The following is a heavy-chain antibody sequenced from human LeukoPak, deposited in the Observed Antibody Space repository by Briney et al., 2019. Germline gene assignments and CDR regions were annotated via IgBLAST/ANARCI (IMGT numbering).Heavy chain of an antibody. D-gene: IGHD3/OR15-3a*01. CDR2: IYTSGST. CDR1: GGSISSYY. CDR3: ARDMGLVSHAFDI. J-gene: IGHJ3*02. V-gene: IGHV4-4*08. Sequence: SETLSLTCTVSGGSISSYYWSWIRQPPGKGLEWIGYIYTSGSTNYNPSLKSRVTIPVDTSKNQFSLKLSSVTAADTAVYYCARDMGLVSHAFDIWGQGTMVTVSS.